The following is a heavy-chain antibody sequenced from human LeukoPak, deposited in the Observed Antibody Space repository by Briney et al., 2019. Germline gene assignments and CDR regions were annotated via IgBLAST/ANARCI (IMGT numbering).Heavy chain of an antibody. D-gene: IGHD6-13*01. J-gene: IGHJ5*02. CDR3: ARGPSSISWYFRNWFDP. V-gene: IGHV4-34*01. CDR2: INHSGST. Sequence: SETLSLTCAVYGGSFGGYYWSWIRQPPGKGLEWIGEINHSGSTNYNPSLKSRVTISVDTSKNQFSLKLSSVTAADTAVYYCARGPSSISWYFRNWFDPWGQGTLVTVSS. CDR1: GGSFGGYY.